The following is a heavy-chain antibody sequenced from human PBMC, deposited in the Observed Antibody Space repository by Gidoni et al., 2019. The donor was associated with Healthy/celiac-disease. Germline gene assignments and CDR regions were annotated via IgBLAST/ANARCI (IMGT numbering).Heavy chain of an antibody. D-gene: IGHD6-19*01. V-gene: IGHV4-39*01. CDR3: ARQIHSSGWYSDY. J-gene: IGHJ4*02. CDR1: GGSISSGSYY. Sequence: QLQLQESGPGLVSPWETLSLTCTVSGGSISSGSYYWGWIRQPPGKGLEWIGSIYYTGTTFYNPSLKSRVTISVDTSKSQFSLKLSSVTAADTAVYHCARQIHSSGWYSDYWGQGTLVTVSS. CDR2: IYYTGTT.